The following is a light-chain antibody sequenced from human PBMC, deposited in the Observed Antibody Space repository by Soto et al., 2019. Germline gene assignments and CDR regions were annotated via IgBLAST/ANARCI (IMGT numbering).Light chain of an antibody. J-gene: IGKJ1*01. Sequence: EIVMTQSPATLSVSPGERATLSCRASQSVSSNFAWYQQKPGQVPRPLTYGASNRATGIPATFRGSRSGTEFTLTISRLQSKDFAVSYWQHYNNWPRTFGQGTKVEIK. V-gene: IGKV3-15*01. CDR2: GAS. CDR1: QSVSSN. CDR3: QHYNNWPRT.